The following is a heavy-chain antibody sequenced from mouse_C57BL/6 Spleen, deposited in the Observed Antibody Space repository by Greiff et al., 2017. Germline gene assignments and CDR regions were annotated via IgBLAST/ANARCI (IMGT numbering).Heavy chain of an antibody. CDR3: ARAYYSNHWYFDV. CDR1: GYTFTSYW. CDR2: IDPSDSET. J-gene: IGHJ1*03. D-gene: IGHD2-5*01. Sequence: VQLQQPGAELVRPGSSVKLSCKASGYTFTSYWLHWVKQRPIQGLEWIGNIDPSDSETHYNQKFKDKATLTVDKSSSTAYMQLSRLTSEDSAVYYCARAYYSNHWYFDVWGTGTTVTVSS. V-gene: IGHV1-52*01.